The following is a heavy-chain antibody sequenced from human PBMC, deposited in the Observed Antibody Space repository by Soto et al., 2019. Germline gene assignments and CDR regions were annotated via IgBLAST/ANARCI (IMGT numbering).Heavy chain of an antibody. CDR1: GYTLTELS. CDR2: FDPEDGET. CDR3: ATDAPHMVRGANGDIYYYYYGMDV. Sequence: QVQLVQSGAEVKKPGASVKVSCKVSGYTLTELSMHWVRQAPGKGLEWMGGFDPEDGETIYAQKFQGRVTMTEDTSTDTAYMELSSLRSEDTAVYYCATDAPHMVRGANGDIYYYYYGMDVWGQGTTVTVSS. V-gene: IGHV1-24*01. D-gene: IGHD3-10*01. J-gene: IGHJ6*02.